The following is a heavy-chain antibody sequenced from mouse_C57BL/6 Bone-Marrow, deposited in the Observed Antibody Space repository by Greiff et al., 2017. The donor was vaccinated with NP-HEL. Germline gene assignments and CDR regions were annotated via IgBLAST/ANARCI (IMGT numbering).Heavy chain of an antibody. V-gene: IGHV1-61*01. D-gene: IGHD2-4*01. CDR1: GYTFTSYW. Sequence: QVQLQQPGAELVRPGSSVKLSCKASGYTFTSYWMDWVKQRPGQGLEWIGNIYPSDSETHYNQKFKDKATLTVDKSSSTAYMQLSSLTSEDSAVFYRARWDYGGYFDYWGQGTSLTVSS. CDR2: IYPSDSET. J-gene: IGHJ2*02. CDR3: ARWDYGGYFDY.